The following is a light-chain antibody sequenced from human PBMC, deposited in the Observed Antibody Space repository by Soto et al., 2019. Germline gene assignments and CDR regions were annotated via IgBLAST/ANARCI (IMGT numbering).Light chain of an antibody. CDR2: AAS. Sequence: EIVLTQSPGTLSLSPGERATLSCRASQTVSSNYLAWYQQKPGQAPRLLIYAASTRATGIPDRFSGSGSGTDFTLSISRLEPEDFATYYCQQYNTHFGQGTKVEIK. CDR3: QQYNTH. V-gene: IGKV3-20*01. CDR1: QTVSSNY. J-gene: IGKJ1*01.